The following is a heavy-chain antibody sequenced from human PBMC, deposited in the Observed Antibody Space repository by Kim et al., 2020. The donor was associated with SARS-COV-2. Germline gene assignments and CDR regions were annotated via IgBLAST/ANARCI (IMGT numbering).Heavy chain of an antibody. D-gene: IGHD6-19*01. CDR3: ASPRAVASYWYFDL. Sequence: GGSLRLSCEASGFTFSSYSMNWVRQAPGKGLEWVSSISSSSSYIYYADSVKGRFTISRDNAKNSLYLQMNSLRAEDTAVYYCASPRAVASYWYFDLWGRGTLVTVSS. J-gene: IGHJ2*01. V-gene: IGHV3-21*01. CDR2: ISSSSSYI. CDR1: GFTFSSYS.